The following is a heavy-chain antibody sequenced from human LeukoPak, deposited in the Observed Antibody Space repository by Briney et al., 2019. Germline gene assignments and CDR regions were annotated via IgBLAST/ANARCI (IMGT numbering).Heavy chain of an antibody. CDR3: AREPTPLYYYGMDV. CDR2: ISAYNGNT. V-gene: IGHV1-18*01. Sequence: ASVEVSCKASGYTFTSYGISWVRQAPGQGLEWMGWISAYNGNTNYAQKLQGRVTMTTDTSTSTAYMELRSLRSDDTAVYYCAREPTPLYYYGMDVWGQGTTVTVSS. CDR1: GYTFTSYG. J-gene: IGHJ6*02.